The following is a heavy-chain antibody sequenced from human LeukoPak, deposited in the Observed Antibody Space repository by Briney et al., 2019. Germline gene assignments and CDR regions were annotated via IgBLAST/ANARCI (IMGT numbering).Heavy chain of an antibody. CDR3: ARDVVPAASNWFDP. CDR1: XW. J-gene: IGHJ5*02. D-gene: IGHD2-2*01. CDR2: INSDGSST. Sequence: XWMHWVRHAPGXGLVXVSRINSDGSSTNYADSVKGRFTISRDNAKNTLYLQMNSLRAEDTAVYYCARDVVPAASNWFDPWGQGTLVTVSS. V-gene: IGHV3-74*01.